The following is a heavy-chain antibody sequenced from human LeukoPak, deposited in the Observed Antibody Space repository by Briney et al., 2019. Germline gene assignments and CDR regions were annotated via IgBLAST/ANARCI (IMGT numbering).Heavy chain of an antibody. CDR3: ARDLPNGYFDY. J-gene: IGHJ4*02. CDR2: IKKDGSEK. V-gene: IGHV3-7*01. D-gene: IGHD1-1*01. CDR1: GFSFSTST. Sequence: HPGGSLRLSCAASGFSFSTSTMNWVRQAPGKGLEWVANIKKDGSEKYYVDSVKGRFTISRDNAKNSLYLQMNSLRVEDTAMYYCARDLPNGYFDYWGQGTPVTVSS.